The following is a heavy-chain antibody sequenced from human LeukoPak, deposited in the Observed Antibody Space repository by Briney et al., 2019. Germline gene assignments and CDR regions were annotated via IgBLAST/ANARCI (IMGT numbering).Heavy chain of an antibody. CDR3: ARGGVNTMLRGVIRYYYMDV. D-gene: IGHD3-10*01. J-gene: IGHJ6*03. Sequence: GGSLRLSCAASGFTVSSNYMSWVRQAPGKGLEWVSVIYRGDSTYYADSVKGRFTISRDNSKNTLYLQMNSLRAEDTAVYYCARGGVNTMLRGVIRYYYMDVWGKGTTVTVSS. CDR2: IYRGDST. CDR1: GFTVSSNY. V-gene: IGHV3-53*01.